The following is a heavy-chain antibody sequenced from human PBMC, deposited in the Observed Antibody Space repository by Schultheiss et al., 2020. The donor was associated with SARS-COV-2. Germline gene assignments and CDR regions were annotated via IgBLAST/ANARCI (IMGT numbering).Heavy chain of an antibody. CDR1: GGSISSYY. Sequence: GSLRLSCTVSGGSISSYYWSWIRQPPGKGLEWIGYIYYSGSTNYNPSLKSRVTISVDTSKNQFSLKLSSVTAADTAVYYCASLSTTDYYYMDVWGKGTTVTVSS. D-gene: IGHD1-14*01. CDR2: IYYSGST. J-gene: IGHJ6*03. V-gene: IGHV4-59*12. CDR3: ASLSTTDYYYMDV.